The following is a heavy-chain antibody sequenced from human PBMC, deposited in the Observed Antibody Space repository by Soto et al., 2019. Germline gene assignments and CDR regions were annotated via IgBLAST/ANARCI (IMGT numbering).Heavy chain of an antibody. D-gene: IGHD3-22*01. V-gene: IGHV1-69*13. Sequence: SVKVSCKASGCTFSSYAISWVRQAPGQGLEWMGGIIPIFGTANYAQKFQGRVTITADESTSTAYMELSSLRSEDTAVYYCARPARYYDRSGYYYDYWGQGTLVIVSS. CDR3: ARPARYYDRSGYYYDY. CDR1: GCTFSSYA. J-gene: IGHJ4*02. CDR2: IIPIFGTA.